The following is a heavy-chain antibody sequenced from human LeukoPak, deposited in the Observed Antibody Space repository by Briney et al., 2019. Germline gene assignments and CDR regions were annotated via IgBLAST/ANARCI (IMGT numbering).Heavy chain of an antibody. CDR2: IWYDGSIK. J-gene: IGHJ4*02. CDR3: AREMEAFDY. V-gene: IGHV3-33*01. CDR1: GFTFYTHG. D-gene: IGHD1-1*01. Sequence: GGSLRLSCAASGFTFYTHGMHWVRQAPGKGLEWVAVIWYDGSIKYYSDSVKGRFTISRDNSKNTMYLQMNSLRAEDTAVYYCAREMEAFDYWGQGTLVTVSS.